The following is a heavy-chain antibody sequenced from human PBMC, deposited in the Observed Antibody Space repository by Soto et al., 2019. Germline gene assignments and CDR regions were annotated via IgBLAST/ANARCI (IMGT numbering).Heavy chain of an antibody. J-gene: IGHJ6*02. D-gene: IGHD6-19*01. V-gene: IGHV3-53*01. Sequence: GGSLRLSCAASGFTVSSNYMSWVRQAPGKGLEWVSVIYSGGSTYYADSVKGRFTISRDNSKNTLYLQMNSLRAEDTAVYYCARDHQWLDHYYYYGMDVWGQGTTVTVSS. CDR2: IYSGGST. CDR1: GFTVSSNY. CDR3: ARDHQWLDHYYYYGMDV.